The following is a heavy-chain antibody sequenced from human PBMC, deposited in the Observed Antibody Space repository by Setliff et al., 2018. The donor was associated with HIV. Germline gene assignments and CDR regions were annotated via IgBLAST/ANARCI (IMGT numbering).Heavy chain of an antibody. D-gene: IGHD2-2*01. J-gene: IGHJ3*02. CDR3: ARQPGRPNAFDI. Sequence: PSETLSLTCPVSGGSISSGGYYWSWIRHHPGKGLEWIGYIYYSGSTYYNPSLKSRVTISVDTSKNQFSLKLSSVTAADTAVYYCARQPGRPNAFDIWGQGTMVTVSS. V-gene: IGHV4-31*03. CDR1: GGSISSGGYY. CDR2: IYYSGST.